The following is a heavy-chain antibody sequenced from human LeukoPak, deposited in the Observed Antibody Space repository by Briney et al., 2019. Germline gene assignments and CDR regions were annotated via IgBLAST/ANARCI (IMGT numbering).Heavy chain of an antibody. V-gene: IGHV2-5*01. CDR2: VHWNDNN. J-gene: IGHJ4*02. CDR3: AHRLVGEGLDY. CDR1: GFSLSASGVG. D-gene: IGHD6-6*01. Sequence: SGPTLVNPTQTLTLTCTFSGFSLSASGVGVGWIRQPPGKALEWLAVVHWNDNNYYSPSLKSRLTVTKDTSKNQVVLSVTNMDPVDTATYYCAHRLVGEGLDYWGQGTLVTVSS.